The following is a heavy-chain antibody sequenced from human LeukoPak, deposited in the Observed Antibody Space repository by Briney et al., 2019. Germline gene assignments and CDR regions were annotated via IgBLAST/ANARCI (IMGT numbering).Heavy chain of an antibody. V-gene: IGHV1-8*01. CDR3: ARVTWIQLWLVAFDI. Sequence: ASVKVSCKASGYTFTSYDINWVRQATGQGLEWMGWMNPNSGNTGYAQKFQGRVTVTRNTSISTAYMELSSLRSEDTAMYYCARVTWIQLWLVAFDIWGQGTMVTVSS. D-gene: IGHD5-18*01. CDR1: GYTFTSYD. CDR2: MNPNSGNT. J-gene: IGHJ3*02.